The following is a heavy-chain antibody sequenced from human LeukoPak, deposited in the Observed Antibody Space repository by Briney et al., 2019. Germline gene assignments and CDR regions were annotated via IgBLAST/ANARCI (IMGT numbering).Heavy chain of an antibody. D-gene: IGHD3-22*01. V-gene: IGHV3-23*01. CDR3: AKDISGYYRPFDY. J-gene: IGHJ4*02. CDR1: GFSFSGYA. Sequence: GGSLRVSCAASGFSFSGYAMSWVRQAPGKWLEWVSSISGSGSHTYHAYSVKGRFTISRDNSKNTLYLQMNSLRAEDTAVYYCAKDISGYYRPFDYWGQGTLVTVSS. CDR2: ISGSGSHT.